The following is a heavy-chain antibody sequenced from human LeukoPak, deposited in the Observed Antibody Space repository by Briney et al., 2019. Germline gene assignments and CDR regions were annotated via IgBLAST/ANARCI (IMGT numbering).Heavy chain of an antibody. CDR3: ARTGSSYYYDSSGYSAFDI. J-gene: IGHJ3*02. CDR1: GFTFSSYA. CDR2: ISYDGSNK. V-gene: IGHV3-30-3*01. Sequence: GSLRLSCAASGFTFSSYAMHWVRQAPGKGLEWVVVISYDGSNKYYADSVKGRFTISRDNSKNTLYLQMNSLRAEDTAVYYCARTGSSYYYDSSGYSAFDIWGQGTMVTVSS. D-gene: IGHD3-22*01.